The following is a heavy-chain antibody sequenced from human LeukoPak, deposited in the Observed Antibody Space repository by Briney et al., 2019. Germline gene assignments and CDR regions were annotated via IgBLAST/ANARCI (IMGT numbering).Heavy chain of an antibody. V-gene: IGHV1-18*01. D-gene: IGHD4-11*01. CDR1: GYTFTSYG. Sequence: GASVKVSCKASGYTFTSYGISWVRQAPGQGLEWMGWISAYNGNSNYAQKFQGRVTMTTDTSTSTGYMEPRSLRSDDTVVYYCARSTTVGDLDYWGQGTLVTVSS. CDR2: ISAYNGNS. J-gene: IGHJ4*02. CDR3: ARSTTVGDLDY.